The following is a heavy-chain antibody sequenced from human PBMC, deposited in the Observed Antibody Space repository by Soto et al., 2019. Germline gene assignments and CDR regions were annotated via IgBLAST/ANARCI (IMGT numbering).Heavy chain of an antibody. V-gene: IGHV3-23*01. Sequence: GGSLRLSCAASGFTFSSYAMSWVRQAPGKGLEWVSAISGSGGSTYYADSVKGRFTISRDNSKNTLYLEMNSLRAEETAVYYCAKQFRELRSAFDIWGQGTMVTVSS. D-gene: IGHD1-7*01. J-gene: IGHJ3*02. CDR1: GFTFSSYA. CDR2: ISGSGGST. CDR3: AKQFRELRSAFDI.